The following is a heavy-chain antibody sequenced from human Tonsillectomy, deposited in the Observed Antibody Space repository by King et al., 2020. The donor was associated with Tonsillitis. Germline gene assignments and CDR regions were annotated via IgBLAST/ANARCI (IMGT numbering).Heavy chain of an antibody. CDR3: TKDQGFG. Sequence: EVQLVESGGGLVQPGGSLRLSCAASGFTFSSYWMHWVCHSPGKGLLWVSRISPDGSGTTYVDSVKGRFTISRDNAKNTVYLQMNSLTVEDTGVYYCTKDQGFGWGQGTLVTVSS. CDR1: GFTFSSYW. J-gene: IGHJ4*02. D-gene: IGHD3-16*01. CDR2: ISPDGSGT. V-gene: IGHV3-74*01.